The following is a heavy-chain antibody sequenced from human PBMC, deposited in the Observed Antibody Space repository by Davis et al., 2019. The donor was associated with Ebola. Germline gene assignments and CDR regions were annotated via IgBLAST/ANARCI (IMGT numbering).Heavy chain of an antibody. D-gene: IGHD3-22*01. CDR3: AKVKRVTMITPADAFDI. CDR1: GFTFSSYG. J-gene: IGHJ3*02. V-gene: IGHV3-30*18. CDR2: ISYDGSNK. Sequence: PGGSLRLSCAASGFTFSSYGMHWVRQAPGKGLEWVAVISYDGSNKYYADSVKGRFTISRDNSKNTLYLQMNSLRAEDTAVYYCAKVKRVTMITPADAFDIWGQGTMVTVSS.